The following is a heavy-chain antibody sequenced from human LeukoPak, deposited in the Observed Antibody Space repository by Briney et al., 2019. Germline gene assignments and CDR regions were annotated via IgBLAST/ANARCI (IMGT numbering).Heavy chain of an antibody. D-gene: IGHD6-13*01. CDR1: GGSISSYY. J-gene: IGHJ5*02. V-gene: IGHV4-4*07. CDR2: IYTSGST. Sequence: SETLSLTSTVSGGSISSYYWSWIRQPAGKGLEWIGRIYTSGSTNYNPSLKSRVTMSVDTSKNQFSLKLSSVTAADTAVYYCARDGYSSSWYANWFDPWGQGTLVTVSS. CDR3: ARDGYSSSWYANWFDP.